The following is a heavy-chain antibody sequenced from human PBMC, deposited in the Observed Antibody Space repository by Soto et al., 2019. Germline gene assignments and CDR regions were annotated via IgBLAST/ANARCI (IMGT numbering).Heavy chain of an antibody. V-gene: IGHV1-46*04. CDR3: ARETTVADPYYFFYGLDV. Sequence: QVHLVQSGTEVEKPGASVTVSCRASGYTFTSYSLHWVRQAPGKGLEWMGLINPRGGRTTYAQKLQGRITITRDTSTSTVYMEVNSLRPEDTAVYYCARETTVADPYYFFYGLDVWGQGTRVNVSS. D-gene: IGHD4-17*01. CDR2: INPRGGRT. J-gene: IGHJ6*02. CDR1: GYTFTSYS.